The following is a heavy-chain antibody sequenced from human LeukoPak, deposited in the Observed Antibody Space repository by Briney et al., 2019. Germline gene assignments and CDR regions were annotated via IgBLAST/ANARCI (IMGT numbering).Heavy chain of an antibody. V-gene: IGHV4-31*03. CDR2: IHHSGST. D-gene: IGHD3-10*01. CDR1: GGSISSGGYY. Sequence: PSETLSLTCTVSGGSISSGGYYWSWIRQHPGKGLEWIGYIHHSGSTYYNPSLKSRLIISLDTSKNQFSLKLNSVSAADTAVYYCANYGSGSYRFDPWGQGTLVTVSS. CDR3: ANYGSGSYRFDP. J-gene: IGHJ5*02.